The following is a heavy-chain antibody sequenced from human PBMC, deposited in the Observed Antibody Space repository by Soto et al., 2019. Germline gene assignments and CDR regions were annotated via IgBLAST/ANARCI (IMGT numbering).Heavy chain of an antibody. D-gene: IGHD6-19*01. CDR3: ARDLNRGSGWYSGSYYFDY. J-gene: IGHJ4*02. CDR1: GFTFSSYG. V-gene: IGHV3-33*01. CDR2: IWYDGSNK. Sequence: QVQLVESGGGVVQPGRSLRLSCAASGFTFSSYGMHWVRQAPGKGLEWVAVIWYDGSNKYYADSVKGRFTISRDNSKNTLYLQMNSLRAEDTAVYYCARDLNRGSGWYSGSYYFDYWGQGTLVTVSS.